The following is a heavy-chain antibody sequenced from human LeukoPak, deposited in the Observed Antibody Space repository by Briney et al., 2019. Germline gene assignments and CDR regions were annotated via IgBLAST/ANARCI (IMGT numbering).Heavy chain of an antibody. CDR2: IIGSGAST. J-gene: IGHJ5*02. Sequence: GGSLRLSCAASGFTFSSYAMSWVRQAPGKGLEWVSGIIGSGASTFYADSVKGRFTISRDNSKNTLYLQMNSLRAEDTAVYYCARESGYGNPPSWGRGTLVAVSS. V-gene: IGHV3-23*01. CDR1: GFTFSSYA. CDR3: ARESGYGNPPS. D-gene: IGHD4-23*01.